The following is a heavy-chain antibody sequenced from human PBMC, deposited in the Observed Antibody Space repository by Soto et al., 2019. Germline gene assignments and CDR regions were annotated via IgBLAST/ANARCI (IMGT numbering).Heavy chain of an antibody. V-gene: IGHV4-34*01. CDR2: INDSGST. CDR1: GESFSGYY. D-gene: IGHD1-26*01. CDR3: AKGGRFPEARYYFPDV. J-gene: IGHJ6*04. Sequence: QVQLQQRGAGLLKPSETLSLTCVVDGESFSGYYWTWIRQPPGKGLEWIGEINDSGSTNHKPSLKSRVTMSIDTSKNQFSLNLRSVTAADTGVYYCAKGGRFPEARYYFPDVWGNGTTVTVSS.